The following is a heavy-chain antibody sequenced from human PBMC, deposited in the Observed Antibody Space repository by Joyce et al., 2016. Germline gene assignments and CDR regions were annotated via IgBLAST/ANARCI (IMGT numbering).Heavy chain of an antibody. Sequence: EVQLVESGGGLVQPGGSLRLSCAASGFNFSSYNLKWVRQAPGKGLEWLSYIRTSSSIIFYSDSVKGRFTISRDNAKDALYLQMNSLRAEDTAVYYCARDGWHYVFDYWGQGTPVTVSS. CDR3: ARDGWHYVFDY. V-gene: IGHV3-48*01. CDR1: GFNFSSYN. D-gene: IGHD1-7*01. J-gene: IGHJ4*02. CDR2: IRTSSSII.